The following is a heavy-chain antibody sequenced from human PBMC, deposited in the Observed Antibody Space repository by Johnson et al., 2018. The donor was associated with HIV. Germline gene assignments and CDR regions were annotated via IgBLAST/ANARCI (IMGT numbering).Heavy chain of an antibody. CDR1: GFTFDDYG. V-gene: IGHV3-20*04. CDR3: ARNYYDSSGFYLALDF. D-gene: IGHD3-22*01. Sequence: VQLVESGGGVVRPGGSLRLSCAASGFTFDDYGMSWVRQAPGKGLEWVSGIKWTGGSTGYADSVKGRFTISRDNAKNSLYLQMNSLRAEDTALYYCARNYYDSSGFYLALDFWGQGTMVTVSS. J-gene: IGHJ3*01. CDR2: IKWTGGST.